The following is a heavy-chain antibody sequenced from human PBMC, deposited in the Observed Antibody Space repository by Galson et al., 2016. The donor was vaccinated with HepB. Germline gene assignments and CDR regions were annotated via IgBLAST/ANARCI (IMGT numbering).Heavy chain of an antibody. CDR3: ARSVEGHFDY. J-gene: IGHJ4*02. V-gene: IGHV3-33*01. CDR1: GFTFSSYG. CDR2: IWYDGSNK. Sequence: SLRLSCAASGFTFSSYGMHWVRQAPGKGLEWVAGIWYDGSNKYYADSVKGRFTISRDNSKNTLYLQMNSLRAEDTAVYYCARSVEGHFDYWGQGILVTVSS. D-gene: IGHD1-1*01.